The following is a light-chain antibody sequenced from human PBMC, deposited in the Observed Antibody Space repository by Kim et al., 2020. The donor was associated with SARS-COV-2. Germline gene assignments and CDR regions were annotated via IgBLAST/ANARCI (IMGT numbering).Light chain of an antibody. CDR1: QSVSNSY. Sequence: EIVLTQSPGTLSLSPGERATLSCRASQSVSNSYLAWYQQKPGQAPRLLIYGASSRATGIPDRFSGSGSGTDFTLTISRMEPEDFAVYYCQQYGSSPRITFGGGTKVDIK. CDR3: QQYGSSPRIT. J-gene: IGKJ4*01. V-gene: IGKV3-20*01. CDR2: GAS.